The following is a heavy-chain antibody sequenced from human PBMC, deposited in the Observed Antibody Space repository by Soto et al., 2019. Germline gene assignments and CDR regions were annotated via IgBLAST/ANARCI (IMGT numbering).Heavy chain of an antibody. J-gene: IGHJ4*02. CDR2: IHTSGSP. CDR3: ARGSTTEKVDS. CDR1: GDTISTGGYS. Sequence: QLQLQESGSRLVKSSETLSLTCGVSGDTISTGGYSWAWIRQSPGKGLEWIGHIHTSGSPYNNPSLKSRGTISADTSMNQFSPAPTSVTAADTAMYYCARGSTTEKVDSWGQGILGTVSS. V-gene: IGHV4-30-2*05.